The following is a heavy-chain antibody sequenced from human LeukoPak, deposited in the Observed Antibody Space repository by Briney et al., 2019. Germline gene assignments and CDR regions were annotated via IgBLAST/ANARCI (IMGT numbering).Heavy chain of an antibody. J-gene: IGHJ4*02. CDR2: ITGAGHT. D-gene: IGHD7-27*01. Sequence: GGTLRLSCAASGFTFSSYGMSWVRQAPGKGLEWVSGITGAGHTYYADSVPGRFTIYRDNSKNTLYLQMNRLGAEDTAIYYCVQDWAWGAFGYWGQGTLVTVSS. CDR3: VQDWAWGAFGY. CDR1: GFTFSSYG. V-gene: IGHV3-23*01.